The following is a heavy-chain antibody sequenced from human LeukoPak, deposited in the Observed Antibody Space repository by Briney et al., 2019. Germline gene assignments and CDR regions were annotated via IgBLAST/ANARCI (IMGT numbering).Heavy chain of an antibody. CDR1: GFTFSCYA. D-gene: IGHD6-13*01. V-gene: IGHV3-23*01. Sequence: GGSLRLSCAVSGFTFSCYAMSWVRQAPGKGLEWVSTISYSGGSTYYADSVKGRFTISRDNSKNTLYLQMNSLRAEDTAVYYCAKNRGGGAAAELDYWGQGTLVTVSS. CDR2: ISYSGGST. J-gene: IGHJ4*02. CDR3: AKNRGGGAAAELDY.